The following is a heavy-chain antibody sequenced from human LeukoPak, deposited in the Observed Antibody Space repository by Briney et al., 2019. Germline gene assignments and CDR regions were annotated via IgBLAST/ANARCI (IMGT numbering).Heavy chain of an antibody. J-gene: IGHJ5*02. CDR2: IYYSGST. CDR3: ARDRDSSGWLRHTSAFDP. CDR1: GYSISSGYY. D-gene: IGHD6-19*01. Sequence: SETLSLTCTVSGYSISSGYYWGWIRQPPGKGLEWIGSIYYSGSTYYNPSLKSRVTISVDTSKNQFSLKLSSVTAADTAVYYCARDRDSSGWLRHTSAFDPWGQGTLVTVSS. V-gene: IGHV4-38-2*02.